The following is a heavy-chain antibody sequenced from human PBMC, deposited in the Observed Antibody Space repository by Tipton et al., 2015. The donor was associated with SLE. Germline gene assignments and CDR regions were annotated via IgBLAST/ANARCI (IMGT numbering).Heavy chain of an antibody. V-gene: IGHV4-31*03. Sequence: TLSLTCTVSGGSISSGGYYWSWIRQHPGKGLEWIGYIYYSGSTYYNPSLKSRVTISVDTSKNQFSLKLSSVTAADTAVYYCARVGRLTMVQEAFDIWGQGTMVTVSS. CDR2: IYYSGST. D-gene: IGHD3-10*01. CDR1: GGSISSGGYY. J-gene: IGHJ3*02. CDR3: ARVGRLTMVQEAFDI.